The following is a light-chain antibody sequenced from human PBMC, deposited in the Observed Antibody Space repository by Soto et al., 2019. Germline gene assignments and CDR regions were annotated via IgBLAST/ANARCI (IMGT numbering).Light chain of an antibody. CDR1: QSISSW. CDR3: QQYNSYWT. J-gene: IGKJ1*01. V-gene: IGKV1-5*03. Sequence: DIQMTQSPSTLSASVGDRVTITCRASQSISSWLAWYQQKPGKAPKLLIYKASSLESGVPSRFSGSGSGTEFTLTISSLQPDDFATDYWQQYNSYWTLGQGTKVEIK. CDR2: KAS.